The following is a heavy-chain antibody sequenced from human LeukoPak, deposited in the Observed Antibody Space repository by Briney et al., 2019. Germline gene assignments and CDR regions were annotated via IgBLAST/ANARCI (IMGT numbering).Heavy chain of an antibody. CDR2: ISAYNGNT. CDR1: GYTFTSYG. D-gene: IGHD2-8*01. V-gene: IGHV1-18*01. CDR3: ARDLIVLMVYAPDVFDI. J-gene: IGHJ3*02. Sequence: ASVKVSCKASGYTFTSYGISWVRQAPGQGLEWMGWISAYNGNTNYAQKLQGRVTMTTDTSTSTAYMELRSLRSDDTAVYYCARDLIVLMVYAPDVFDIWGQGTMVTVSS.